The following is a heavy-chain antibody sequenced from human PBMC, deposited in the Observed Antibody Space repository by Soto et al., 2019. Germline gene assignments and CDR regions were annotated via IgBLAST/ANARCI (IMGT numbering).Heavy chain of an antibody. Sequence: ASVKVSCKASGYTFTSYVISWVLQAPGQGLERMGWISAYNGNTNYAQKLQGRVTMTTDTSTSTAYMGLRSLRSDDRSVYYCAGDGPVVRGSYIAGIATFDSGGRGTLVPVSS. CDR1: GYTFTSYV. V-gene: IGHV1-18*01. CDR2: ISAYNGNT. CDR3: AGDGPVVRGSYIAGIATFDS. D-gene: IGHD1-26*01. J-gene: IGHJ4*02.